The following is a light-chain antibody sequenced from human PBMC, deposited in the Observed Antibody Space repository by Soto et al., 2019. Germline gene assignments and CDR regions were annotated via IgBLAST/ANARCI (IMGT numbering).Light chain of an antibody. CDR3: QQYGSSPPYT. V-gene: IGKV3-20*01. Sequence: EVVLTQSPGTLSLSPGERATLSCRASQSVSNNYFAWYQQKPGQAPRLLIFGSSDRATGIPDRFSGSGSWTDFTLTISRLEPEYFAVYYCQQYGSSPPYTFGQGTKLEIK. CDR2: GSS. CDR1: QSVSNNY. J-gene: IGKJ2*01.